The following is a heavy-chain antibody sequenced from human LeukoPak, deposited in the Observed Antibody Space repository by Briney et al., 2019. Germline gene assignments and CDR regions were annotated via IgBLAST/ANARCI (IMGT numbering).Heavy chain of an antibody. V-gene: IGHV3-48*03. CDR1: GFAFSSYE. Sequence: PGGSLRLSCAASGFAFSSYEMNWVRQAPGKGLEWVSYISSSGTTIYYADSVKGRFTISRDNAKNSLYPHMNSLRAEDAAVYYCARGRSSMAARYFDCWGQGTLVTVSS. D-gene: IGHD6-6*01. CDR3: ARGRSSMAARYFDC. J-gene: IGHJ4*02. CDR2: ISSSGTTI.